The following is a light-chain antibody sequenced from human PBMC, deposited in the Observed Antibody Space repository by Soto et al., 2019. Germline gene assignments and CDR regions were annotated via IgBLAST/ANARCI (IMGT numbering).Light chain of an antibody. CDR3: QQPNSYPLT. Sequence: DIQLTQSPSFLSASVGDRVTITCRASQGISSYLAWYQQKPGKAPKLLIYAASTLQSGVPSRFSGSGSGTEFTLTISSLQPEDFANYYCQQPNSYPLTFGGGTKVEIK. CDR1: QGISSY. J-gene: IGKJ4*01. CDR2: AAS. V-gene: IGKV1-9*01.